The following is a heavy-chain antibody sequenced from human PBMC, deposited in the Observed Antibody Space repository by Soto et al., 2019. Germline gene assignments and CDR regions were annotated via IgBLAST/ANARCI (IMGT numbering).Heavy chain of an antibody. Sequence: ASVKVSCKASGYTFTDYYLYWVRQTPGQGLEWMGWINPNSGATNYVQKFQGWVTMTRDTSISTAYMEVRSLKTEDTAVYYCSSSSSWSDYYYYYGMDVWGQGTTVTVSS. CDR1: GYTFTDYY. J-gene: IGHJ6*02. CDR2: INPNSGAT. D-gene: IGHD6-13*01. CDR3: SSSSSWSDYYYYYGMDV. V-gene: IGHV1-2*04.